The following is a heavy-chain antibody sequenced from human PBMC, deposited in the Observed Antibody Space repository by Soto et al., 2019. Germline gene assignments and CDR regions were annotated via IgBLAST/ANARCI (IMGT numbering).Heavy chain of an antibody. CDR1: GGSFSGYY. Sequence: SETLSLTCAVYGGSFSGYYWSWIRQPPGKGLEWIGEINHSGSTNYNPSLKSRVTISVDTSKNQYSLKLSSVTAADTAVYYCAREEYYYYYGMDVWGQGTTVTVSS. V-gene: IGHV4-34*01. CDR2: INHSGST. CDR3: AREEYYYYYGMDV. J-gene: IGHJ6*02.